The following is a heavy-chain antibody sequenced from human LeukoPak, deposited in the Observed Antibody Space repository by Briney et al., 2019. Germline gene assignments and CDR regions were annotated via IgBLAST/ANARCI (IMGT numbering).Heavy chain of an antibody. V-gene: IGHV1-46*01. D-gene: IGHD3-22*01. CDR1: GYTFTSNY. CDR3: ARDGGYYYDSSGKDY. Sequence: ASVKVSCKASGYTFTSNYIHWVRQAPGQGLEWMGMIYPRDGSTSYAQKFQGRVTMTRDTSISTAYMELSRLRSDDTAVYYCARDGGYYYDSSGKDYWGQGTLVTVSS. J-gene: IGHJ4*02. CDR2: IYPRDGST.